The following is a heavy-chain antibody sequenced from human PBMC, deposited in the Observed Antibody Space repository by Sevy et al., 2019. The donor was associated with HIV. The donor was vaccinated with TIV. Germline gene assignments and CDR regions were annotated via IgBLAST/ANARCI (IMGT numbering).Heavy chain of an antibody. D-gene: IGHD3-10*01. Sequence: GGSLRLSCAASGFILRNYVTHWVRQAPGKGLEWVAAVSFDGSDKFYADSVKGRFTISRDNSKNRLYLQTNSLRAEDTAVYYCARDQAGPSDDYYYYYGMDLWGQGTTVTVSS. V-gene: IGHV3-30-3*01. CDR1: GFILRNYV. CDR2: VSFDGSDK. J-gene: IGHJ6*02. CDR3: ARDQAGPSDDYYYYYGMDL.